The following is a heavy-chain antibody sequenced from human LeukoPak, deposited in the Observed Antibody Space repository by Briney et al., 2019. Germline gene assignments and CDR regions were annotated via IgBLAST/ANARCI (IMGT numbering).Heavy chain of an antibody. CDR3: AREGGSVVTAPGAFDI. J-gene: IGHJ3*02. D-gene: IGHD2-21*02. CDR2: IYYSGST. CDR1: GGSISSSSYY. Sequence: SETLSLTCTVSGGSISSSSYYWGWIRQPPGKGLEWIGSIYYSGSTYYNPSLKSRVTISVDTSKNQFSLKLSSVTAADTAVYYCAREGGSVVTAPGAFDIWGQGTMVTVSS. V-gene: IGHV4-39*07.